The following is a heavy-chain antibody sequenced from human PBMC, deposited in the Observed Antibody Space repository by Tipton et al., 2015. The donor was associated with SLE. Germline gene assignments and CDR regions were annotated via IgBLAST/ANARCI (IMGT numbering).Heavy chain of an antibody. Sequence: TLSLTCTVSGGSISSGSYYWSWIRQPAGKGLEWIGYIYTSGSTNYNPSLKSRVTISVDTSKNQFSLKLSSVTAADTAVYYCARVGVVTPFDYWGQGTLVTVSS. CDR3: ARVGVVTPFDY. CDR2: IYTSGST. V-gene: IGHV4-61*09. J-gene: IGHJ4*02. D-gene: IGHD4-23*01. CDR1: GGSISSGSYY.